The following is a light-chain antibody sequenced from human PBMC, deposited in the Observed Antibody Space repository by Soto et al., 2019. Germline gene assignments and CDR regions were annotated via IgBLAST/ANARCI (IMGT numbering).Light chain of an antibody. V-gene: IGKV1-27*01. Sequence: DIPMTQSPTSLSASVGDRVTITCRASQGIRNFVACYQQKPGKAPKLLIYAASTLQSGFPSRFSGSGSGTDFTLTINSLQPEDVATYSCQKYSSVPVFGPGTKVEIK. J-gene: IGKJ3*01. CDR2: AAS. CDR1: QGIRNF. CDR3: QKYSSVPV.